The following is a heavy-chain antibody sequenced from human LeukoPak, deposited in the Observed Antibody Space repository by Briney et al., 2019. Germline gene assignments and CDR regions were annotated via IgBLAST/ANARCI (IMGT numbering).Heavy chain of an antibody. CDR1: GGSISSYY. CDR2: IYTSGST. D-gene: IGHD3-16*02. Sequence: PSETLSLTCTVSGGSISSYYWSWIRQPAGKGLEWIGRIYTSGSTNYNPSLKSRVTMSVDTSKNQFSLKLSSVTAADTAVYYCAIGYDYVWGSYRYATNAFDIWGQGTMVTVSS. J-gene: IGHJ3*02. CDR3: AIGYDYVWGSYRYATNAFDI. V-gene: IGHV4-4*07.